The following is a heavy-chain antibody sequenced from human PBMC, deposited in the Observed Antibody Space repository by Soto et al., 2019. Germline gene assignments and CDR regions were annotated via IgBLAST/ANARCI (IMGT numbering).Heavy chain of an antibody. CDR3: AKSGDSGWYGDYVDGFDI. J-gene: IGHJ3*02. CDR2: ISFDGINK. Sequence: QVHLVESGGGVVRPGESLTLSCAASGFTFGKYGMHWVRQAPGKGLEWVTVISFDGINKDYADSVKGRFTISRDNSKNTLYLSMHSLRHDDTAVYYCAKSGDSGWYGDYVDGFDIWGQGTMVTVSS. V-gene: IGHV3-30*18. D-gene: IGHD6-19*01. CDR1: GFTFGKYG.